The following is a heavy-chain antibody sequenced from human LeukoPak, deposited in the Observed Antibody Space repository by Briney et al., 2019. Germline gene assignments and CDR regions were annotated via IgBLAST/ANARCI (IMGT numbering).Heavy chain of an antibody. CDR2: IYPGDSDT. Sequence: GESLQISCKGSGCSFTSYWIGWVRQMPGKGLEWMGIIYPGDSDTRYSPSFQGQVTISADKSISTAYLQWSSLKASDTAMYYCARASLPHYYDSSGYDYWGQGTLVTVSS. CDR1: GCSFTSYW. CDR3: ARASLPHYYDSSGYDY. J-gene: IGHJ4*02. V-gene: IGHV5-51*01. D-gene: IGHD3-22*01.